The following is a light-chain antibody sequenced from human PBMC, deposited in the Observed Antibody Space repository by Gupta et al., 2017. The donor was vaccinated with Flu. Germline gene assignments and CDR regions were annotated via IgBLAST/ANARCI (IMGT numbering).Light chain of an antibody. V-gene: IGKV1-39*01. CDR1: QTIATY. Sequence: PSSLSASVGDRVTITCRASQTIATYLNWYQQKPGKAPNLLIYGKYNLQSGVPSRFSGSGSGTDFTLTITNLQFEDFATYYCQQTYNTSWTFGQGTKVEVK. J-gene: IGKJ1*01. CDR2: GKY. CDR3: QQTYNTSWT.